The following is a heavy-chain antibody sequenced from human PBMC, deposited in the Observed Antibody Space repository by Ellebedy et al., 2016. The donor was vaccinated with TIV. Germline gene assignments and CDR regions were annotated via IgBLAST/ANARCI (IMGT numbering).Heavy chain of an antibody. CDR3: ARAPALPRGRFDT. Sequence: MPSETLSLTCTVSGGSISNSDYSWTWIRQPAGTGLEWIGRIYTSGSTNYNPSLKSRVTMSVDTSKNQFSLNLSSVTAADTAGYYCARAPALPRGRFDTWGQGTLVTVSS. J-gene: IGHJ5*02. CDR2: IYTSGST. CDR1: GGSISNSDYS. V-gene: IGHV4-61*02.